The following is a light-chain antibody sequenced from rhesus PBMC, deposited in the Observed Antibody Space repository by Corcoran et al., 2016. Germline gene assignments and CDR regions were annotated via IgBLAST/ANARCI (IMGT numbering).Light chain of an antibody. V-gene: IGKV1-22*01. CDR3: QQYSSSPYS. Sequence: DIQMTQSPSSLSASVGDTVTITCRASQSISSWLAWYKQKPGKAPKFLIYKAVSLQSGVPSRFGGSGAGTDFTLTISSLQSEDFATYYCQQYSSSPYSFGQGTKVEIK. J-gene: IGKJ2*01. CDR2: KAV. CDR1: QSISSW.